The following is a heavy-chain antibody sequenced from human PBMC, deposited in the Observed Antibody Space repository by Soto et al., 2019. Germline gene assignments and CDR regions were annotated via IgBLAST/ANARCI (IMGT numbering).Heavy chain of an antibody. CDR3: ARVSDY. CDR2: INHSGSA. Sequence: QVLLQQWGAGRLKPSETLSLTCAVYGGSFIDYSWGWIRQSPGTGLEWLGEINHSGSANYNPSLKSRVTISVDTSKNQFSRKLYSVTAADAAVYYCARVSDYWSQGTLVTVSS. CDR1: GGSFIDYS. J-gene: IGHJ4*02. V-gene: IGHV4-34*01.